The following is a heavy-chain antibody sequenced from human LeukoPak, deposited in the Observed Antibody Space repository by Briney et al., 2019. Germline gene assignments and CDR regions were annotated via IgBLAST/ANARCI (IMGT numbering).Heavy chain of an antibody. J-gene: IGHJ6*04. Sequence: PGGSLRLSCAASGFTFSSYDMSWVRQAPGKGLEWVSGISGGGNTFYSDSVKGRFTISRDNAKNSLYLQMNSLRAEDTAVYCCAELGITMIGGVWGKGTTVTVSS. CDR3: AELGITMIGGV. V-gene: IGHV3-23*01. CDR2: ISGGGNT. D-gene: IGHD3-10*02. CDR1: GFTFSSYD.